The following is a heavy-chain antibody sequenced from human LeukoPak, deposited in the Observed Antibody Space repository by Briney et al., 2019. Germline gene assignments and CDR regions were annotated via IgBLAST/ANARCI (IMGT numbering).Heavy chain of an antibody. CDR3: ARDPRDSYSSSWYID. CDR2: ISSSGSTI. J-gene: IGHJ4*02. V-gene: IGHV3-11*04. D-gene: IGHD6-13*01. Sequence: GGSLRLSCAASGFTFSDYYMSWIRQAPGKGLEWVSYISSSGSTIYYADSVKGRFTISRDNAKNSLYLQMNSLRAEDTAVYYCARDPRDSYSSSWYIDWGQGTLVTVSS. CDR1: GFTFSDYY.